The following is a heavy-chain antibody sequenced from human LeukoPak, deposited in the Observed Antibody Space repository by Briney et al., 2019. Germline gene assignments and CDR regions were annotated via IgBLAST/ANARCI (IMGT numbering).Heavy chain of an antibody. CDR1: GYTFTSYG. J-gene: IGHJ4*02. D-gene: IGHD2-21*01. CDR2: INPNSGGT. V-gene: IGHV1-2*02. Sequence: LWASVKVSCKASGYTFTSYGISWVRQAPGQGLEWMGWINPNSGGTNYAQKFQGRVTMTRDTSISTAYMELSRLRSDDTAVYYCARFDLHCGYFDYWGQGTLVTVSS. CDR3: ARFDLHCGYFDY.